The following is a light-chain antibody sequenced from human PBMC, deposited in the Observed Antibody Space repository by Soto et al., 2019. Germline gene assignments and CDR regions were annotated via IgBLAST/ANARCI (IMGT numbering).Light chain of an antibody. V-gene: IGLV2-23*02. CDR3: CASAGGGTYV. CDR2: EVT. J-gene: IGLJ1*01. CDR1: SSDVGSYDL. Sequence: QSVLTQPASVSGSPGQSIAISCTGTSSDVGSYDLVSWYQQHPGKAPKLMIYEVTKRPSGVSSRFSGSKSGNTASLTISGLQAEDDADYYCCASAGGGTYVFGTGTQLTVL.